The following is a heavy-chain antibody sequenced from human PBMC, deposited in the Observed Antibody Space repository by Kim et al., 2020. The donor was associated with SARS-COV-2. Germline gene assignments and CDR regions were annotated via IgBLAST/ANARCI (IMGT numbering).Heavy chain of an antibody. J-gene: IGHJ5*02. Sequence: SETLSLTCTVSGGSISSSSYYWGWIRQPPGKGLEWIGSIYYSGSTYYNPSLKSRVTISVDTSKNQFSLKLSSVTAADTAVYYCARHHRGAIMITFGGVRLNWFDPWGQGTLVTVSS. CDR3: ARHHRGAIMITFGGVRLNWFDP. D-gene: IGHD3-16*01. CDR1: GGSISSSSYY. CDR2: IYYSGST. V-gene: IGHV4-39*01.